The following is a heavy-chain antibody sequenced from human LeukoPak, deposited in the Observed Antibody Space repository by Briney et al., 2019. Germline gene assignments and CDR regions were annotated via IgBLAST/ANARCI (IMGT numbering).Heavy chain of an antibody. V-gene: IGHV3-7*03. CDR1: GVTFSSYW. J-gene: IGHJ4*02. D-gene: IGHD3-16*01. Sequence: PGGSLRLSCAASGVTFSSYWMSWVRQAPGKGLEWVANIKEDGSDKYYVDSVKGRFTISRDNAKNSLYLQMNSLKTEDTAVYYCTSYVPLDYWGQGTLVTVSS. CDR3: TSYVPLDY. CDR2: IKEDGSDK.